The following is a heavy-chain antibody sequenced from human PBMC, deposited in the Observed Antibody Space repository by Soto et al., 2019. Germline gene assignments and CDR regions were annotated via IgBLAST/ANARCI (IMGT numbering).Heavy chain of an antibody. J-gene: IGHJ4*02. V-gene: IGHV4-31*03. D-gene: IGHD2-15*01. CDR1: GGSISSADYY. CDR2: MYYSGIT. CDR3: ASGYCNYDLCYLFAY. Sequence: QVQLQESGPGLVKPSQTLSLTCTVSGGSISSADYYWTWIRQRPGKGLEWIGYMYYSGITSYNPSLRSRVAMSVDTSKNHFSLKLSSVTAADTAVYYCASGYCNYDLCYLFAYWGQGTLVTVSS.